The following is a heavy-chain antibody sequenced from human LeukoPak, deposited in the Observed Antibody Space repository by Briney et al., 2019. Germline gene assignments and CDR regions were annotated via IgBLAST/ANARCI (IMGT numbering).Heavy chain of an antibody. Sequence: GASVKVSCKASGYTFTGYYMHWVRQAPGQGLEWMGWINPNSGGTNYAQKFQGRVTMTRDTSISTAYMELSRLRSDDTAVYYCARALKGGSSPGGFDYWGQGTLVTVSS. D-gene: IGHD6-13*01. J-gene: IGHJ4*02. V-gene: IGHV1-2*02. CDR1: GYTFTGYY. CDR3: ARALKGGSSPGGFDY. CDR2: INPNSGGT.